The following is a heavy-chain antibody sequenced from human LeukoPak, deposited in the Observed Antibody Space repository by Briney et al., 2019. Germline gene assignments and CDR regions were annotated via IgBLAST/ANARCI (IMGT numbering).Heavy chain of an antibody. V-gene: IGHV4-39*07. CDR1: GGSISSSSYY. J-gene: IGHJ6*02. CDR2: IYYSGST. Sequence: SETLSLTCTVSGGSISSSSYYWGWIRQPPGKGLEWIGSIYYSGSTYYNPSLKSRVTISVDTSKNQFSLKLSSVTAADTAVHYCARGLVPLYHYGMDVWGQGTTVTVSS. CDR3: ARGLVPLYHYGMDV. D-gene: IGHD6-19*01.